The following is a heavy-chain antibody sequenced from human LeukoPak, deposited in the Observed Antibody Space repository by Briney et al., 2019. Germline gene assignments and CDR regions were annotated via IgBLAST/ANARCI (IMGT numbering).Heavy chain of an antibody. CDR1: GFAFSSYS. V-gene: IGHV3-48*01. CDR3: AKVKGNGAVAPYYFDY. D-gene: IGHD6-19*01. Sequence: GGSLRLSCAASGFAFSSYSMNWVRQAPGKGLEWVSYISSSSSTIYYADSVKGRFTISRDNAKNSLYLQMNSLRAEDTAVYYCAKVKGNGAVAPYYFDYWGQGTLVTVSS. J-gene: IGHJ4*02. CDR2: ISSSSSTI.